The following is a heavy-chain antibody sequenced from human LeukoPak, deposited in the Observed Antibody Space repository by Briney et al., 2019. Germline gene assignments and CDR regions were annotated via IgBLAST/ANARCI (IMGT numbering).Heavy chain of an antibody. CDR1: GFTFSGSA. V-gene: IGHV3-73*01. CDR3: ARDLLGWELHYFDY. CDR2: IRSTANGYAT. J-gene: IGHJ4*02. Sequence: PGGSLRLSCAASGFTFSGSALHWVRQASGKGLEWVGRIRSTANGYATAYAASVKGRFTISRDDSKNTAYLQMNSLRAEDTAVYYCARDLLGWELHYFDYWGQGTLVTVSS. D-gene: IGHD1-26*01.